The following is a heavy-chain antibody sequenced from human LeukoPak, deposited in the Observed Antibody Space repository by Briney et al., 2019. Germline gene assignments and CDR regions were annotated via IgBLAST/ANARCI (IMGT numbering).Heavy chain of an antibody. V-gene: IGHV3-7*01. D-gene: IGHD2-2*01. CDR3: ARVPCSSTSCFYYYYGMDV. CDR2: IKQDVSEK. CDR1: GFTFSNYW. J-gene: IGHJ6*02. Sequence: GGSLRLSCAASGFTFSNYWMSWVRQAPGKGLEWVANIKQDVSEKYYVDSVKGRFTISRDNAKNSLYLQMNSLRAEDTAVYYCARVPCSSTSCFYYYYGMDVWGQGTTVTVSS.